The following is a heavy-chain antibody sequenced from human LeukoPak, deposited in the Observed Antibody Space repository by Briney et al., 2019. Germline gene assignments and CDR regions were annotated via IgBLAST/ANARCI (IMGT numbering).Heavy chain of an antibody. Sequence: GGSLTLSCAASGFTVSSNYMSWVRQAPGKVLEWVSVIYSGDSTYYADSVKGRFTISRDNSKNTLYLQMNSLRAEDTAVYYCARGYSSGKGNAFDIWGQGTMVTVSS. CDR2: IYSGDST. V-gene: IGHV3-53*01. CDR1: GFTVSSNY. D-gene: IGHD6-19*01. J-gene: IGHJ3*02. CDR3: ARGYSSGKGNAFDI.